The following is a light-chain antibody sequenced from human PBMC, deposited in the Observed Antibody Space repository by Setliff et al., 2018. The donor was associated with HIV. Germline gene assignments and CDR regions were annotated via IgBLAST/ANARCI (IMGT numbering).Light chain of an antibody. CDR2: DVK. J-gene: IGLJ1*01. Sequence: QSVLAQPAPVSGSPGQSITISCTGTSSDIGGYNYVSWYQQHPGKAPKLVIYDVKDRPSGVSNRFSGPKSGNTAALTISGLQAEDEADYYCSSRIVSSALHVFGTGTKVTVL. V-gene: IGLV2-14*03. CDR3: SSRIVSSALHV. CDR1: SSDIGGYNY.